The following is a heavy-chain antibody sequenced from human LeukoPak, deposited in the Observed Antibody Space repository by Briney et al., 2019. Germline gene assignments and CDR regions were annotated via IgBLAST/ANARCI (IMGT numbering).Heavy chain of an antibody. CDR3: AAIFGGDLFDS. V-gene: IGHV4-39*01. CDR2: IYYSGNT. D-gene: IGHD3-3*01. J-gene: IGHJ5*01. Sequence: SETLSLTCTVSGGSINTGDYYWGWIRQSPGKGLEWIGTIYYSGNTYYNSSLKSRLSISVDTSKNQFSLKLTSVTAADTAVYYCAAIFGGDLFDSWGQGIPVTVSS. CDR1: GGSINTGDYY.